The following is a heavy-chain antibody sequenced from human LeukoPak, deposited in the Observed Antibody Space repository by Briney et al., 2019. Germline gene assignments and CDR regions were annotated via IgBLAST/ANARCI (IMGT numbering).Heavy chain of an antibody. Sequence: EASVKVSCKASGYTFTGYYMHWVRQAPGQGLEWMGWINPNSGGTNYAQKFQGRVTMTRDTSISTAYMELSRLRSDDTAVYYCARGSAYQLPLGRDFDSWGQGTLVTVSS. CDR1: GYTFTGYY. CDR2: INPNSGGT. J-gene: IGHJ5*01. CDR3: ARGSAYQLPLGRDFDS. V-gene: IGHV1-2*02. D-gene: IGHD2-2*01.